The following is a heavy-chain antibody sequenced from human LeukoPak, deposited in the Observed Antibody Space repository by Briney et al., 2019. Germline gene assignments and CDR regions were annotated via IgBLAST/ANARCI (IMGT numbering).Heavy chain of an antibody. D-gene: IGHD6-19*01. Sequence: GGSLTLSCAASGFTFSSYWMSWVRQAPGKGLEWVANIKQDGSEKYYVDSVKGRFTISRDNAKNSLYLQMNSLRAEATAVYYCARDYSSRYSSGWDHFDYWGQGTLVTVSS. J-gene: IGHJ4*02. CDR3: ARDYSSRYSSGWDHFDY. CDR2: IKQDGSEK. CDR1: GFTFSSYW. V-gene: IGHV3-7*05.